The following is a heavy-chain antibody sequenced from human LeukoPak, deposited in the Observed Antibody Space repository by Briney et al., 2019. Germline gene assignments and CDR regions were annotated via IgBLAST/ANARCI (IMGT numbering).Heavy chain of an antibody. V-gene: IGHV3-74*01. J-gene: IGHJ4*02. CDR2: INGDGSVT. CDR1: GFTFSSYW. CDR3: ANFYCGGDCSG. Sequence: PGRSLRLSCAASGFTFSSYWMHWVRQAPGKGLVWVSRINGDGSVTTYADSVKGRFTISRDNAKNTLYLQMNSLRAEDTAVYYCANFYCGGDCSGWGQGTLVTVSS. D-gene: IGHD2-21*02.